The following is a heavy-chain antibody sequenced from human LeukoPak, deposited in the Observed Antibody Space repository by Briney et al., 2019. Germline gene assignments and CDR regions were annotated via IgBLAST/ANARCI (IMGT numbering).Heavy chain of an antibody. CDR1: GFTFSSYG. CDR2: IRNDGSNK. D-gene: IGHD6-25*01. J-gene: IGHJ4*02. Sequence: GGSLRLSCAASGFTFSSYGMHWVRQAPGKGLEWVAFIRNDGSNKYYADSVKGRFTISRDTSKNTLYLQMNSLGAEDTAVYYCAKDSRAALTPGYFDYWGQGTLVTVSS. V-gene: IGHV3-30*02. CDR3: AKDSRAALTPGYFDY.